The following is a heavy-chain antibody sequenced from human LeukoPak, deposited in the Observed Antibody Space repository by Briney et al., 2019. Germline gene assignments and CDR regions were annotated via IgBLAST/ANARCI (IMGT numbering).Heavy chain of an antibody. CDR1: GYTFTGYY. CDR3: ARASRPTVTIDPYYFDY. Sequence: ASVKVSCKASGYTFTGYYMHWVRQAPGQGLEWMGWVYPNSGGTNYPQKFQGRVTMTRDTSTTTAYMEVSRLTSDDTAVYYCARASRPTVTIDPYYFDYWGLGTLVTVSS. D-gene: IGHD4-17*01. V-gene: IGHV1-2*02. CDR2: VYPNSGGT. J-gene: IGHJ4*02.